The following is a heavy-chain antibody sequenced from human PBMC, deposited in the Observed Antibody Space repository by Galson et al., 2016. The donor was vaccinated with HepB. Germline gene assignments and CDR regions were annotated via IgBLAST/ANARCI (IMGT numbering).Heavy chain of an antibody. Sequence: SVKVSCKASGATFSSHVITWVRQAPGQGLEWLGGLIPIFGIPNYARRFQGRVTLTADESTSTAYMELSNLRSEDTAVYYCARARNPQQFYVGFDYWGQGTLVTVSS. D-gene: IGHD1-14*01. V-gene: IGHV1-69*13. J-gene: IGHJ4*02. CDR2: LIPIFGIP. CDR3: ARARNPQQFYVGFDY. CDR1: GATFSSHV.